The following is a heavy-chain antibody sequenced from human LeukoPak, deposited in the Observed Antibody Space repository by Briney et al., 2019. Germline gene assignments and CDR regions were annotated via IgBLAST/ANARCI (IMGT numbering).Heavy chain of an antibody. V-gene: IGHV4-39*01. J-gene: IGHJ4*02. D-gene: IGHD5-18*01. Sequence: SETLSLTCTVSGGSISSSSYYWGWIRQPPGKGLEWIGSIYYSGSTYYNPSLKSRVTISVDTSKNQFSLKLSSVTAADTAVYCCVGLRDTAMVFDYWGQGTLVTVSS. CDR1: GGSISSSSYY. CDR3: VGLRDTAMVFDY. CDR2: IYYSGST.